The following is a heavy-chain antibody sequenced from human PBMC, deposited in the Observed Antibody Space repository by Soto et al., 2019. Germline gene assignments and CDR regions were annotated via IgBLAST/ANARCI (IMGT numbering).Heavy chain of an antibody. CDR2: IIPIFGTA. CDR1: GGTFSSYA. Sequence: VKVSCKASGGTFSSYAISWVRQAPGQGLEWMGGIIPIFGTANYAQKFQGRVTITADESTSTAYMELSSLRSEDTAVYYCARRMNCGGDCYFFQHWGQGTLVTVSS. V-gene: IGHV1-69*13. J-gene: IGHJ1*01. CDR3: ARRMNCGGDCYFFQH. D-gene: IGHD2-21*02.